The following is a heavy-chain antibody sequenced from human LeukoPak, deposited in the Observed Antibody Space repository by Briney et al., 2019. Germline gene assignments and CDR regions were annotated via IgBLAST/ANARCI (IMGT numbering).Heavy chain of an antibody. J-gene: IGHJ4*02. Sequence: PSETLSLTCAVSGGSISSGGYSWSWIRQPAGKGLEWIGRIYTSETTNYNPSLKSRVNMSVDTSKNQFSLKLSSVTAADTAVYYCARGRFPLSWGQGTLVTVSS. D-gene: IGHD3-16*01. CDR1: GGSISSGGYS. V-gene: IGHV4-61*02. CDR3: ARGRFPLS. CDR2: IYTSETT.